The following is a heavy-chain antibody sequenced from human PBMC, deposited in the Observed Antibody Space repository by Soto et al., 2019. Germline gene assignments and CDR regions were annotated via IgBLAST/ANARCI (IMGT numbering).Heavy chain of an antibody. CDR1: GFTFSNAW. CDR3: TTGYGVVVPNGGENWFDP. D-gene: IGHD3-22*01. J-gene: IGHJ5*02. CDR2: IKSKTDGGTT. Sequence: LSCAASGFTFSNAWMSWVRQAPGKGLEWVGRIKSKTDGGTTDYAAPVKGRFTISRDDSKNTLYLQMNSLKTEDTAVYYCTTGYGVVVPNGGENWFDPWGQGTLVTVSS. V-gene: IGHV3-15*01.